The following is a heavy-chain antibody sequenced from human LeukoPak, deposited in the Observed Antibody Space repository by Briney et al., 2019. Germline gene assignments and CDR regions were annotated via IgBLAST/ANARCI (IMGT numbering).Heavy chain of an antibody. CDR1: GFTFSSSA. CDR2: ISGSGGST. D-gene: IGHD4-23*01. Sequence: GGSLRLSCAASGFTFSSSAMSWVRQAPGKGLEWVSAISGSGGSTYYADSVKGRFTISRDNGKNTLFLQMNSLRAEDAAVYYCVRGNDYGGPHYWGQGTLVTVSS. J-gene: IGHJ4*02. V-gene: IGHV3-23*01. CDR3: VRGNDYGGPHY.